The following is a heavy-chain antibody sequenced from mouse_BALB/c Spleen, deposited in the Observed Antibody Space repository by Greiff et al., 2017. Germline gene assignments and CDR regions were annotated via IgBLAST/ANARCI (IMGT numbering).Heavy chain of an antibody. CDR2: INPSSGYT. CDR3: ARSDGNYVGYAMDY. V-gene: IGHV1-4*01. CDR1: GYTFTSYT. Sequence: VQLQQSGAELARPGASVKMSCKASGYTFTSYTMHWVKQRPGQGLEWIGYINPSSGYTNYNQKFKDKATLTADKSSSTAYMQLSSLTSEDSAVYYCARSDGNYVGYAMDYWGQGTSGTVTS. J-gene: IGHJ4*01. D-gene: IGHD2-1*01.